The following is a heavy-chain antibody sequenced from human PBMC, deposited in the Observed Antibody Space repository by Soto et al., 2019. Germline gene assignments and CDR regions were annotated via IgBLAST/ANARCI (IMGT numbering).Heavy chain of an antibody. J-gene: IGHJ6*02. CDR2: ISSSGSTI. Sequence: AGGSLRLSCAASGFTFSDYDMSWIRQAPGKGLEWVSYISSSGSTIYYADSVKGRFTISRDNAKNSLYLQMNSLRAEDTAVYYCARDTRSYYYGMDVWGQGTTVTVSS. CDR1: GFTFSDYD. CDR3: ARDTRSYYYGMDV. V-gene: IGHV3-11*01.